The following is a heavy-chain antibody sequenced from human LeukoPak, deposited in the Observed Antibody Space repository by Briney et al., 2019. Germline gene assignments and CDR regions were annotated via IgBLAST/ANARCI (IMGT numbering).Heavy chain of an antibody. V-gene: IGHV4-59*08. Sequence: SETLSLTCTVSGGSISNSYWSWIRQPPGKGLEWIGYIYYSGSTNYNPSLTSRVTISPDTSKNQFSLKLSSVTAADTAVYYCARRRGDFWSDYYAFDYWGQGTLVTISS. CDR1: GGSISNSY. J-gene: IGHJ4*02. CDR2: IYYSGST. D-gene: IGHD3-3*01. CDR3: ARRRGDFWSDYYAFDY.